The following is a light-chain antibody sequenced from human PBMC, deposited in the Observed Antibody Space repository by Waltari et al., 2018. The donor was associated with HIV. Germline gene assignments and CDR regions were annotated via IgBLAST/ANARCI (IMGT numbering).Light chain of an antibody. V-gene: IGKV1D-12*01. Sequence: DIQMTQSPSSVSASVGDRVTITCRASQGITSWLAWHQQKPGKAPKLLIYAASSLQSGVPSRFRGSGSGTDFTLTISSLQPEDFATYYCQQANSFPLTFGRGTKVEIK. CDR2: AAS. CDR3: QQANSFPLT. CDR1: QGITSW. J-gene: IGKJ4*01.